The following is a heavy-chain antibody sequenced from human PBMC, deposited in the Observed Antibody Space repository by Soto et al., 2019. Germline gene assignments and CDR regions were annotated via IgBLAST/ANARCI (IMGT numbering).Heavy chain of an antibody. CDR1: GFTXSSYG. CDR2: ISYDGSNT. CDR3: AKEGGLSGSYYISSSYYFDY. D-gene: IGHD1-26*01. J-gene: IGHJ4*02. Sequence: GGSLRLSCAASGFTXSSYGMHWVRQAPGKGLEWVAIISYDGSNTYYADSVKGRFTISRDNSKNTLYLQMNSLRAEDTSVYYCAKEGGLSGSYYISSSYYFDYWGQGTQVTVSS. V-gene: IGHV3-30*18.